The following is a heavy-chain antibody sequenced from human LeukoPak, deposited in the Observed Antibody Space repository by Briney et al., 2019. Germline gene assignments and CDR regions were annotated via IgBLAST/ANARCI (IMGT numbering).Heavy chain of an antibody. V-gene: IGHV1-8*01. CDR3: AREGYSSSEYGMDV. D-gene: IGHD6-13*01. CDR2: MNPNSGNT. Sequence: ASVKVSCKASGYTFTSYGINWVRQATGQGLEWMGWMNPNSGNTGYAQKFQGRVTMTRNTSISTAYTELSSLRSEDTAVYYCAREGYSSSEYGMDVWGQGTTVTVSS. J-gene: IGHJ6*02. CDR1: GYTFTSYG.